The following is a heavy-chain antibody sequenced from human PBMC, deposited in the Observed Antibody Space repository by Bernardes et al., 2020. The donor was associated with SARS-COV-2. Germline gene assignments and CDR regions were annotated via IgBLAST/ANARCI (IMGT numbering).Heavy chain of an antibody. V-gene: IGHV4-59*08. D-gene: IGHD5-12*01. Sequence: SEPLSLTCTVSGGSISSYYWNWIRQPPGKGLEWIAYIYYSGSTNYNPSLKSRVTMSVDTSKNQFSLKLRSVAAADTAVYYCARRRVATYYFDYWGLGTPVTVSS. CDR2: IYYSGST. CDR1: GGSISSYY. J-gene: IGHJ4*02. CDR3: ARRRVATYYFDY.